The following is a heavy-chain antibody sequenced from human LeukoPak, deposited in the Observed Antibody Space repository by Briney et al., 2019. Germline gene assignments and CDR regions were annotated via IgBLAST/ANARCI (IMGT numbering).Heavy chain of an antibody. CDR1: GGSISSYY. CDR2: IYYSGST. Sequence: SETLSLTCTVSGGSISSYYRSWIRQPPGKGLEWIGYIYYSGSTNYNPSLKSRVTTSVDTSKNQFSLKLSSVTAADTAVYYCARYVWGSYPTFEDYWGQGTLVTVSS. CDR3: ARYVWGSYPTFEDY. D-gene: IGHD3-16*02. J-gene: IGHJ4*02. V-gene: IGHV4-59*01.